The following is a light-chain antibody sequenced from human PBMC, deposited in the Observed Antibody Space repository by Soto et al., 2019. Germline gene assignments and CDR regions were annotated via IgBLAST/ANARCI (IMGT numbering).Light chain of an antibody. V-gene: IGKV3-15*01. CDR2: GVS. Sequence: EIWMTQSPATLSVSPGERATVPCRASQSVTNNLDWYQKKTGQTPRLLMYGVSTRATGIPARFSGSGYGTELTITISSLQHEDFAVYLCQQYHKWPLTFGGGTKVDIK. J-gene: IGKJ4*01. CDR3: QQYHKWPLT. CDR1: QSVTNN.